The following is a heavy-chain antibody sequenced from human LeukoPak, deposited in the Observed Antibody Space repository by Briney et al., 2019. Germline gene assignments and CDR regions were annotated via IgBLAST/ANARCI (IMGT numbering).Heavy chain of an antibody. CDR2: INNDGSIA. CDR1: GFTFSGHW. J-gene: IGHJ4*01. CDR3: ARGGPAGQTPDY. V-gene: IGHV3-74*01. Sequence: GGSLRLSCAASGFTFSGHWMDWVRRAPGKGLVWVSFINNDGSIASYADSVKGRFTISRDNAKNTVYLQMNSLGAEDRAVYYCARGGPAGQTPDYWGHGTLVTVSS. D-gene: IGHD4-23*01.